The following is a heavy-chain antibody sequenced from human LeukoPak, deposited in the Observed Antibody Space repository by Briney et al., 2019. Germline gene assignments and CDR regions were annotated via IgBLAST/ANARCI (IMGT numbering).Heavy chain of an antibody. Sequence: SETLSLTCTVSGGSISSYYWSWIRQPPGKGLEWIGYIYYSGSTNYNPSLKSRATISVDTSKNQFSLKLSSVTAADTAVYYCARDRIPWSGYFDYWGQGTLVTVSS. CDR3: ARDRIPWSGYFDY. J-gene: IGHJ4*02. D-gene: IGHD3-3*01. CDR1: GGSISSYY. CDR2: IYYSGST. V-gene: IGHV4-59*01.